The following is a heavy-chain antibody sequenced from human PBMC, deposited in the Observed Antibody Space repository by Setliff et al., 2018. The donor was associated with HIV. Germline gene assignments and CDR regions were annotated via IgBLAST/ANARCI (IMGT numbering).Heavy chain of an antibody. D-gene: IGHD3-10*01. Sequence: PSETLSLTCTVSGGSLSSDSYYWGWLRQPPGKEPEWSGSINHSGNTYYYPSLKSRVTISVDTSKNQFSLKLSSVTAADTAVYYCARGVRGSGTNMVRGLLYDYSFHYMDVWGIGTTVTVSS. CDR2: INHSGNT. V-gene: IGHV4-39*01. J-gene: IGHJ6*03. CDR3: ARGVRGSGTNMVRGLLYDYSFHYMDV. CDR1: GGSLSSDSYY.